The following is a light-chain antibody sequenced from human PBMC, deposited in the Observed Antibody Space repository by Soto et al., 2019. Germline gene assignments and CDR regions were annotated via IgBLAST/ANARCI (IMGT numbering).Light chain of an antibody. V-gene: IGKV3-20*01. CDR2: GAY. CDR1: QSVRNNY. J-gene: IGKJ4*02. CDR3: QQYGSSPPLT. Sequence: EIVLMQSPGTLSLSPGERDTLSCRASQSVRNNYVAWFQQKPGQATRLLLAGAYSRATGIPDRCSGSGSGTDFTLTIIRLEPEDFAVYYCQQYGSSPPLTFGGGTKVEIK.